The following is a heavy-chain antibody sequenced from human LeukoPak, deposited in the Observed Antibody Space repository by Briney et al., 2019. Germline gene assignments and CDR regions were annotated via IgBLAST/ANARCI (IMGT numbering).Heavy chain of an antibody. V-gene: IGHV3-23*01. J-gene: IGHJ4*02. Sequence: GGSLRLSCAAFGFTLRSYDMSWVRQAPGKGLEWVAATSGSGVNSYYADSVRGRFTISRDKSQNMLYLQMDSLRAEDTALYYCAKEYSGYDFDYWGQGTLVTVSS. CDR3: AKEYSGYDFDY. CDR1: GFTLRSYD. D-gene: IGHD5-12*01. CDR2: TSGSGVNS.